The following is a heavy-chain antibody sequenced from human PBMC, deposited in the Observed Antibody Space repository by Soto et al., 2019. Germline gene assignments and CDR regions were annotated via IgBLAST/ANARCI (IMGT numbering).Heavy chain of an antibody. CDR1: GGSISSYY. CDR2: IYYSGST. V-gene: IGHV4-59*01. CDR3: ARVIGPYYDFWSGYGMDV. Sequence: KASETLSLTCTVSGGSISSYYWSWIRQPPGKGLEWIGYIYYSGSTNYNPSLKSRVTISVDTSKNQFSLKLSSVTAADTAVYYCARVIGPYYDFWSGYGMDVWGQGTTVTVSS. D-gene: IGHD3-3*01. J-gene: IGHJ6*02.